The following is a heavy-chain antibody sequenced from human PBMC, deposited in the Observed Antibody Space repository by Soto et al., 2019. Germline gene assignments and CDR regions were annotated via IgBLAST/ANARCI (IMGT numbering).Heavy chain of an antibody. CDR1: GFTFSDYY. CDR2: ISTSGTTI. Sequence: GGSLRLSCAASGFTFSDYYMSWIRQAPGKGLEWVSYISTSGTTIYYADSVKGRFTISRDNAKNSLYLQMNSLRAEDTAVYYCARERSLRCPDYWGQGTLVTVSS. D-gene: IGHD4-17*01. CDR3: ARERSLRCPDY. J-gene: IGHJ4*02. V-gene: IGHV3-11*01.